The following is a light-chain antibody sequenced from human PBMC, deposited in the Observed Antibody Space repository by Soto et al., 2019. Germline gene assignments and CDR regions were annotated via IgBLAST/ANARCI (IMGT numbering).Light chain of an antibody. CDR3: RQYGYSPID. CDR1: QSVSSSH. J-gene: IGKJ5*01. CDR2: AAS. Sequence: EIVLTQSPGTLSLSPGERATLSCRASQSVSSSHLAWYQHKPGQAPRLLIYAASSRATGSPDRFSGGGYGTDLALTIRRMEREDVAVYYSRQYGYSPIDFRQGTDWRL. V-gene: IGKV3-20*01.